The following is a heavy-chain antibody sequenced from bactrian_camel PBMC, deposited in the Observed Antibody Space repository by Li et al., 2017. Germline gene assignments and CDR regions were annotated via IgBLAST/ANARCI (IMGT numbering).Heavy chain of an antibody. D-gene: IGHD2*01. J-gene: IGHJ4*01. V-gene: IGHV3S36*01. CDR3: AAALGRNCWGPYYGASWSKDYEYPY. CDR2: IRGGGGTT. Sequence: DVQLVESGGGSVQAGGSLKLTCAGSAYILEQCGMGWFRQAPGKGLEWVSAIRGGGGTTYYAGSVKGRFTISRDNARRSVYLQMNSPEPEDTAMYYCAAALGRNCWGPYYGASWSKDYEYPYWGQGTQVTVS. CDR1: AYILEQCG.